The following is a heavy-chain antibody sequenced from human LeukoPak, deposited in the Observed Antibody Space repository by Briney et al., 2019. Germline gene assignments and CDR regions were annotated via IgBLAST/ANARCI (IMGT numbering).Heavy chain of an antibody. Sequence: ASVKVSCKASGYTFTGYYMHWVRRAPGQGLEWMGIINPSGGSTSYAQKFQGRVTMTRDTSTSTVYMELSSLRSEDTAVYYCARDAYYDSSGYYYFRWFDPWGQGTLVTVSS. CDR3: ARDAYYDSSGYYYFRWFDP. V-gene: IGHV1-46*01. CDR1: GYTFTGYY. D-gene: IGHD3-22*01. CDR2: INPSGGST. J-gene: IGHJ5*02.